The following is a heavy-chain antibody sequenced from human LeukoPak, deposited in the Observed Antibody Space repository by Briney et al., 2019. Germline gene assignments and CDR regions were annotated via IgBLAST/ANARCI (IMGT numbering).Heavy chain of an antibody. D-gene: IGHD1-26*01. Sequence: GASVKVSCKASGGTFISYAISWVRQAPGQGLEWMGGIIPIFGTANYAQKFQGRVTITTDESTSTAYMELSSLRSEDTAVYYCTRVVRYSYYYYYMDVWGKGTTVTVSS. CDR3: TRVVRYSYYYYYMDV. J-gene: IGHJ6*03. CDR1: GGTFISYA. CDR2: IIPIFGTA. V-gene: IGHV1-69*05.